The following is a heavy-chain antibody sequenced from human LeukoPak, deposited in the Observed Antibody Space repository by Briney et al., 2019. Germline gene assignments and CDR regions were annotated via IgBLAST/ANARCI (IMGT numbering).Heavy chain of an antibody. CDR3: ARAGSSAVAGHFDY. CDR2: IYHSGST. Sequence: SETLSLTCAVSGYSISSGYYWGWIRQPPGKGLEWIGSIYHSGSTYYNPSLKSRVTISVDTSKNQFSLKLSSVTAADTAVYYCARAGSSAVAGHFDYWGQGTLVTVSS. D-gene: IGHD6-19*01. J-gene: IGHJ4*02. CDR1: GYSISSGYY. V-gene: IGHV4-38-2*01.